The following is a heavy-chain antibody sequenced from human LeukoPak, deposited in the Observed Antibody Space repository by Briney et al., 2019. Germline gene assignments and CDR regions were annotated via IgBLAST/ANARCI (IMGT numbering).Heavy chain of an antibody. V-gene: IGHV3-33*01. CDR3: ARDSDRDYFDY. Sequence: GGSLRLSCAASGFTFSSYGMHWVRQAPGKGLEWVAVIWYDGSNKYYADSVKGLFTISRDNSKNTLYLQMNSLRAEDTAVYYCARDSDRDYFDYWGQGTLVTVSS. J-gene: IGHJ4*02. CDR2: IWYDGSNK. CDR1: GFTFSSYG.